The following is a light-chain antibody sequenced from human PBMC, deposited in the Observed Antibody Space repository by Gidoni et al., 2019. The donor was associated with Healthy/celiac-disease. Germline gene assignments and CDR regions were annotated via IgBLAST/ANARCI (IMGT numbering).Light chain of an antibody. Sequence: DIQITQSPSSLSASVVDRVTITCRASQSISSYLNWYQQKPGKAPKLLIYAASSLQSGVPSRFSGSGSGTDFTLTISSLQPEDFATDYCQQSYSTLMYTFGQGTKLEIK. CDR1: QSISSY. J-gene: IGKJ2*01. CDR2: AAS. CDR3: QQSYSTLMYT. V-gene: IGKV1-39*01.